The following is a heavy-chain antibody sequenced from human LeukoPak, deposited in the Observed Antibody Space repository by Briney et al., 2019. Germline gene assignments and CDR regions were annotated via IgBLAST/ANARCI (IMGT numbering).Heavy chain of an antibody. CDR3: ARLSAWFGEDDAFDI. Sequence: GESLKISCKGSGYSFTSYWIGWVRQMPGKGLEWMGIIYPGDSDTRYSPSFQGQVTISADKSISTAYLQWSSLKASDTAMYYCARLSAWFGEDDAFDIWGQGTMVTVSS. J-gene: IGHJ3*02. CDR2: IYPGDSDT. D-gene: IGHD3-10*01. V-gene: IGHV5-51*01. CDR1: GYSFTSYW.